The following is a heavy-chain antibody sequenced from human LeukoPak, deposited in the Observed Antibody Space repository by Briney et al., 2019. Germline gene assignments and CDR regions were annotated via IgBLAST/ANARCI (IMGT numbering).Heavy chain of an antibody. J-gene: IGHJ4*02. V-gene: IGHV3-30-3*01. CDR2: ISYDGSNK. D-gene: IGHD6-6*01. CDR3: ARDMAVVSSSHFDY. Sequence: GRSLRLSCAASGFTFSSYAMHWVRQAPGKGLEWVAVISYDGSNKYYADSVKGRFTISRDYSKNTLYLQMNSLRAEDTAVYYCARDMAVVSSSHFDYWGQGTLVTVSS. CDR1: GFTFSSYA.